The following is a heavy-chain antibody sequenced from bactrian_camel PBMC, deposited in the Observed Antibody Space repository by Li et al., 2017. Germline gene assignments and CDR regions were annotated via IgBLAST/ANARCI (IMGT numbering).Heavy chain of an antibody. V-gene: IGHV3S40*01. CDR3: ASGLYFYHYNY. CDR1: GFTFSSYA. Sequence: VQLVESGGGLVQPGGSLRLSCAASGFTFSSYAMSWVRQAPGKGLEWVSTITSGGRITYYADSVKGRFTISRDNAKNTVWLQMNSLKSEDTALYYCASGLYFYHYNYWGQGTQVT. J-gene: IGHJ4*01. CDR2: ITSGGRIT. D-gene: IGHD2*01.